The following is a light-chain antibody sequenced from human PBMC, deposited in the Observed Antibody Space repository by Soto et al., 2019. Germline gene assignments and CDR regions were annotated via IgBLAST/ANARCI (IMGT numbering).Light chain of an antibody. V-gene: IGLV2-8*01. CDR3: SSYAGSNTYV. CDR1: SRDVGGYNF. Sequence: QSALTQPPSASGSPGQSVTISFTGTSRDVGGYNFVSWYRQHPGTAPKLMISEVSKRPSGVPDRFSGSKSGNTASLTVSGLQAEDEADYYCSSYAGSNTYVFGTGTKLTVL. J-gene: IGLJ1*01. CDR2: EVS.